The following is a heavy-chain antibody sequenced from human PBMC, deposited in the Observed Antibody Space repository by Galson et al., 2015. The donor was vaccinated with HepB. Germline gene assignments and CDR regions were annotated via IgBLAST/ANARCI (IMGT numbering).Heavy chain of an antibody. CDR3: AREMANASNAFDL. CDR1: GFTFSTYT. J-gene: IGHJ3*01. Sequence: SLRLSCAASGFTFSTYTMNWVRQAPGKGLEWLSCIIRRTGTTYYADSVKGRFAISRDDAKNSLYLEMNSLRPEDTAVYYCAREMANASNAFDLWGQGTMVTVSS. D-gene: IGHD5-24*01. CDR2: IIRRTGTT. V-gene: IGHV3-48*01.